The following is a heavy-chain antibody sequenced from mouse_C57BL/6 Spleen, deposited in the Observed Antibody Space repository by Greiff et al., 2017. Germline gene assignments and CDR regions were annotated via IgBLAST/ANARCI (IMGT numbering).Heavy chain of an antibody. CDR3: AIYGSSFAY. Sequence: VKLVESGPGLVQPSQSLSITCTVSGFSLTSYGVNWVRQSPGKGLEWLGVIWRGGSTDYNAAFMSRLSITKDNSKSQVFFKMNSLQADDTAIYYCAIYGSSFAYWGQGTLVTVSA. J-gene: IGHJ3*01. CDR2: IWRGGST. CDR1: GFSLTSYG. V-gene: IGHV2-5*01. D-gene: IGHD1-1*01.